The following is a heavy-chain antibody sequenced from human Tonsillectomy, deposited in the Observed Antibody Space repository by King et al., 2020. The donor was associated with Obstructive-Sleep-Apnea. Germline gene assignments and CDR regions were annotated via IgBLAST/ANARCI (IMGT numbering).Heavy chain of an antibody. CDR1: GFTFRSHW. J-gene: IGHJ4*02. Sequence: QLVESGGGLVQPGGSLRLSCAASGFTFRSHWMHWVRQAPGKGLVWVSRINSDGRSTSYADSVKGRFTISRDNAKNTLYLQMNSLRAEDTAVYYCARDPVDSSRTYFDYWGQGTLVTVSS. CDR3: ARDPVDSSRTYFDY. CDR2: INSDGRST. V-gene: IGHV3-74*01. D-gene: IGHD3-22*01.